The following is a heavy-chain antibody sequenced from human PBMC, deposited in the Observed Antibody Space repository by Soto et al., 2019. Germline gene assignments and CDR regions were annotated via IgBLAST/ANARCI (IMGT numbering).Heavy chain of an antibody. V-gene: IGHV3-11*01. Sequence: QVQLVESGGGLVKPGGSLRLSCEASGFTISDYYMSWIRQAPGKGLEWVSYISSVGTTTYHADSVKGRFSISMDNAKNSLYLQMNSLRAEDTAVYFCAKDQEGSGSHWLGYNYYGMDVWGQGTTVTVSS. J-gene: IGHJ6*02. CDR2: ISSVGTTT. CDR3: AKDQEGSGSHWLGYNYYGMDV. D-gene: IGHD3-10*01. CDR1: GFTISDYY.